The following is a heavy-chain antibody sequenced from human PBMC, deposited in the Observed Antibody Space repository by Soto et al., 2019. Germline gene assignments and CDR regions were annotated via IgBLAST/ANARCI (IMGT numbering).Heavy chain of an antibody. CDR3: ARVPVPAAVYGMDV. J-gene: IGHJ6*02. CDR1: GGSISSSNW. CDR2: IYHSGST. Sequence: SETLSLTCAASGGSISSSNWWSWVRQPPGKGLEWIGEIYHSGSTNYNPSLKSRVTISVDKSKNQFSLKLSSVTAADTAVYYCARVPVPAAVYGMDVWGQGTTVTVSS. V-gene: IGHV4-4*02. D-gene: IGHD2-2*01.